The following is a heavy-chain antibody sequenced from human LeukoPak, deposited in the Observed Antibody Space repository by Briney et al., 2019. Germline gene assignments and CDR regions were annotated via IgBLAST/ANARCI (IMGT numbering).Heavy chain of an antibody. CDR3: ARSLGYCSGGSCYADY. V-gene: IGHV4-34*01. J-gene: IGHJ4*02. CDR2: INHSGST. Sequence: PSETLSLTCAVYGGSFSGYYWSWIRQPPGKGLEWIGEINHSGSTNYNPPLKSRVTISVDTSKNQFSLKLSSVTAADTAVYYCARSLGYCSGGSCYADYWGQGTLVTVSS. CDR1: GGSFSGYY. D-gene: IGHD2-15*01.